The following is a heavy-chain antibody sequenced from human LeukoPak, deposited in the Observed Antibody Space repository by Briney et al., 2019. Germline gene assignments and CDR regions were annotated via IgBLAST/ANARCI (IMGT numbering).Heavy chain of an antibody. CDR2: IYYSGST. D-gene: IGHD5-18*01. V-gene: IGHV4-39*07. CDR3: ARDPGYSYGQGDYYYYYGMDV. CDR1: GGSISSSSYY. J-gene: IGHJ6*02. Sequence: PSETLSLTCTVSGGSISSSSYYWGWIRQPPGKGLEWIGSIYYSGSTYYNPSLKSRVTISVDTSKNQFSLKLSSVTAADTAVYYCARDPGYSYGQGDYYYYYGMDVWGQGTTVTVSS.